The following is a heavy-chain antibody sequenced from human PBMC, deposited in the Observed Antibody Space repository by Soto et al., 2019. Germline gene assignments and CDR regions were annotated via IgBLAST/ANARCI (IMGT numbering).Heavy chain of an antibody. D-gene: IGHD3-10*01. CDR1: GFTFSSYS. J-gene: IGHJ4*02. CDR2: ISSSSSYI. V-gene: IGHV3-21*01. CDR3: ARGVRGVIITDY. Sequence: GGSLRLSCAASGFTFSSYSMNWVRQAPGKGLEWVSSISSSSSYIYYADSVKGRFTISRDNAKNSLYLQMNSLRAEDTAVYYCARGVRGVIITDYWGQETLVTVSS.